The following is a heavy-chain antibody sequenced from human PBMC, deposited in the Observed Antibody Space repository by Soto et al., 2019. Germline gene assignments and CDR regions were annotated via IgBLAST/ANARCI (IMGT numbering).Heavy chain of an antibody. V-gene: IGHV3-9*01. CDR2: ISWNSGSI. J-gene: IGHJ4*02. CDR1: GFTFDDYA. CDR3: AKGYDLWSGKIDY. D-gene: IGHD3-3*01. Sequence: EVQLVESGGGLVQPGRSLRLSCAASGFTFDDYAMHWVRQAPGKGLEWVSGISWNSGSIGYADSVKGRFTISRDNAKNSLYLQMNSLRAEDTALYYCAKGYDLWSGKIDYWGQGTLVTVSS.